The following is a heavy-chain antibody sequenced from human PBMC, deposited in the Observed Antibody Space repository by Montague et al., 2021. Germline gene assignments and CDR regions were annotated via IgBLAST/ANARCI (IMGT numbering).Heavy chain of an antibody. CDR1: GVSISNTYW. J-gene: IGHJ4*02. Sequence: SETLSLTCAVSGVSISNTYWWTWVRQSPGKGLEWIGEISVGGTINYNSSFKSRVTMSIDRSKNHFSLSLTSVTAADTAVYYCATVFILTGYTWDHWGQGTLVTVSS. D-gene: IGHD3-9*01. V-gene: IGHV4-4*02. CDR3: ATVFILTGYTWDH. CDR2: ISVGGTI.